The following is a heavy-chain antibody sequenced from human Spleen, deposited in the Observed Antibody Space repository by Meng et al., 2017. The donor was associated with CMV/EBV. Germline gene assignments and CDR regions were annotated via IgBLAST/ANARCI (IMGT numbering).Heavy chain of an antibody. CDR3: VRDPLTMVRGVIPFDY. CDR2: IKQDGSEK. V-gene: IGHV3-7*01. Sequence: GESLKISCAASGFTFSSYWMSWVRQAPGKGLEWVANIKQDGSEKYYVDSVKGRFTISRDNAKNSLYLQMNSLRAEDTAVYYCVRDPLTMVRGVIPFDYWGQGTLVTVSS. CDR1: GFTFSSYW. D-gene: IGHD3-10*01. J-gene: IGHJ4*02.